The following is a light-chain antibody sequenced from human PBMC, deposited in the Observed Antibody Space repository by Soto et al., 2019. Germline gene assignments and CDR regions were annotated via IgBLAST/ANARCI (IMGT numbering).Light chain of an antibody. CDR1: SSDVGGYNY. J-gene: IGLJ2*01. V-gene: IGLV2-8*01. Sequence: QSALTQPPSESGSPGQSVTISCTGTSSDVGGYNYVSWYQQHPGKAPKLMIYEVSKRPSGVPDRFSGSKSGNTASLTVSGLQAEDEADYYCSSYAGNNVVFGGGIKLTVL. CDR3: SSYAGNNVV. CDR2: EVS.